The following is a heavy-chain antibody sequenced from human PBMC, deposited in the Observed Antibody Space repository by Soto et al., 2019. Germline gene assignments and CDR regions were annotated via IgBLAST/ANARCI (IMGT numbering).Heavy chain of an antibody. CDR1: GFTFSSYG. CDR2: IWYDGSNK. CDR3: ARENSTVWFGELLRGYGMDV. D-gene: IGHD3-10*01. J-gene: IGHJ6*02. V-gene: IGHV3-33*01. Sequence: QVQLVESGGGVVQPGRSLRLSCAASGFTFSSYGMHWVRQAPGKGLEWVAVIWYDGSNKYYADSVKGRFTISRDNSKNTLYLRMNSLRAEDTAVYYCARENSTVWFGELLRGYGMDVWGQGTTVTVSS.